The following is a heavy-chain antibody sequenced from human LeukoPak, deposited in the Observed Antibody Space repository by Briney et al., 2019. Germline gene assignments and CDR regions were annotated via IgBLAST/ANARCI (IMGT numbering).Heavy chain of an antibody. D-gene: IGHD6-13*01. Sequence: GGSLTLSCAAPGFTFSDYYMSWIRQAPGKGLEWVSYISSSGSTIYYADSVKGRFTISRDNAKNSLYLQMNSLRAEDTAVYYCASSIAAAGPNYWGQGTLVTVSS. CDR1: GFTFSDYY. J-gene: IGHJ4*02. CDR2: ISSSGSTI. CDR3: ASSIAAAGPNY. V-gene: IGHV3-11*01.